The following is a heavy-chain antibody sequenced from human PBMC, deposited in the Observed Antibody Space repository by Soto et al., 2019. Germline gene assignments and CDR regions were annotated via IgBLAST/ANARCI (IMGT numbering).Heavy chain of an antibody. V-gene: IGHV7-4-1*01. CDR2: INTNTGNP. Sequence: GASVKVSCKASGYTYTSYARNWVRQAPGQGLEWMGWINTNTGNPTYAQGFTGRFVFSLDTSVSTAYLQICSLKAEDTAVYYCAREGYYDSSGYIRGFDYWGQGTLVTVSS. CDR1: GYTYTSYA. D-gene: IGHD3-22*01. J-gene: IGHJ4*02. CDR3: AREGYYDSSGYIRGFDY.